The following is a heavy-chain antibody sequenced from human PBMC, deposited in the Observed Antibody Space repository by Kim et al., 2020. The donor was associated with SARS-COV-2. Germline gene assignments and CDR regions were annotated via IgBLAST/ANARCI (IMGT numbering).Heavy chain of an antibody. J-gene: IGHJ6*01. CDR2: IYYSGST. D-gene: IGHD3-10*01. CDR3: ARYPFMIYGSGGYYYYG. CDR1: GGSVSSGSYY. V-gene: IGHV4-61*01. Sequence: SETLSLTCTVSGGSVSSGSYYWSWIRQPPGKGLEWIGYIYYSGSTNYNPSLKSRVTISVDTSKNQFSLKLSSVTAADTAVYYCARYPFMIYGSGGYYYYG.